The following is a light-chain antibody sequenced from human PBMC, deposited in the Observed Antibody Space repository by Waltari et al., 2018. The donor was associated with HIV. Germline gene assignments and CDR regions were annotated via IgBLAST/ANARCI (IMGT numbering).Light chain of an antibody. CDR2: AAS. CDR1: QDISNY. V-gene: IGKV1-27*01. CDR3: QKYNSAPLT. Sequence: DIQMTQSPSSLSASVGDRVTITCRASQDISNYLAWYQQTPGKDLKLLIYAASTLQSGVPSRFSGSGSGTEFTLTISSLQPEDTATYYCQKYNSAPLTFGGGTKVEIK. J-gene: IGKJ4*01.